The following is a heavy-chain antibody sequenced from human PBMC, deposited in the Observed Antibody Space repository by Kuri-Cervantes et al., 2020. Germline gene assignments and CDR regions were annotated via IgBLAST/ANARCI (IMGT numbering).Heavy chain of an antibody. D-gene: IGHD4-17*01. V-gene: IGHV4-61*01. CDR2: IFYSGST. CDR1: GGSVSSDNYY. Sequence: ESLKISCTVSGGSVSSDNYYWSWIRQSPGKGLEWIGYIFYSGSTYYNPSLKSRVTMSVDTSKNQFSLKLSSVSTADTAVYYCARGPTATTDYWGQGTLVTVSS. J-gene: IGHJ4*02. CDR3: ARGPTATTDY.